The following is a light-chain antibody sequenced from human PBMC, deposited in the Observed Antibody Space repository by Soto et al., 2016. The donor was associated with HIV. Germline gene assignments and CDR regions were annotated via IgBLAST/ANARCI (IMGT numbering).Light chain of an antibody. CDR3: LQDYSYPYS. CDR1: QSISTY. J-gene: IGKJ2*03. CDR2: AAS. V-gene: IGKV1-39*01. Sequence: DIQMTQSPSSLSASVGDRVTITCRASQSISTYLNWYQQKPGKAPKLLIYAASTLQSGVPSRFGGSGSGTDFTLTISSLQPEDSASYFCLQDYSYPYSFGQGPSWRSN.